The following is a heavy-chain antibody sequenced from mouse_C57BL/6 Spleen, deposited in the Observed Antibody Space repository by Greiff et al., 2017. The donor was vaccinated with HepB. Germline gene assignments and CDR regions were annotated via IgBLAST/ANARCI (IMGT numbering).Heavy chain of an antibody. CDR2: IYPRSGNT. J-gene: IGHJ2*01. D-gene: IGHD1-1*01. CDR1: GYTFTSYG. Sequence: VQLQQSGAELARPGASVKLSCKASGYTFTSYGISWVKQRTGQGLEWIGKIYPRSGNTYYNEKFKGKATLTADKSSSTAYMELRSLTSEDSAVYFCARPYYYGSSYADYWGQGTTLTVSS. V-gene: IGHV1-81*01. CDR3: ARPYYYGSSYADY.